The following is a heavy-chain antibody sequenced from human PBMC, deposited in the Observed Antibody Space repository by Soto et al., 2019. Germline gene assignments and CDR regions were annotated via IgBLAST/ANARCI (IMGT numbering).Heavy chain of an antibody. CDR2: ISSSSSYI. Sequence: EVQLVESGGGLVKPGGSLRLSCAASGFTFSSYSMNWVRQAPGKGLEWVSSISSSSSYIYYADSVKGRFTISRDNAKNSLYLQMNSLSAEDTAVYYCARDRKQWPWDVWGQGTTVTVSS. CDR1: GFTFSSYS. D-gene: IGHD6-19*01. V-gene: IGHV3-21*01. CDR3: ARDRKQWPWDV. J-gene: IGHJ6*02.